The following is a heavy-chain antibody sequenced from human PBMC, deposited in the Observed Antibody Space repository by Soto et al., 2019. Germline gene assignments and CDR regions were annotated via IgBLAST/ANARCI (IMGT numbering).Heavy chain of an antibody. CDR3: AADSSGYYQGWFDP. J-gene: IGHJ5*02. CDR2: IYYSGST. CDR1: GGSIIRGR. Sequence: PSEPLPHTFTECGGSIIRGRRSWIRQPPGKGLEWIGYIYYSGSTNYNPSLKSRVTISVDTSKNQFSLKLSSVTAADTAVYYCAADSSGYYQGWFDPWCQGTLVTVSS. D-gene: IGHD3-22*01. V-gene: IGHV4-59*01.